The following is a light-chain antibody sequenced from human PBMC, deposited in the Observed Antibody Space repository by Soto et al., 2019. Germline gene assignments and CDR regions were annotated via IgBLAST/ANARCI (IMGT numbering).Light chain of an antibody. V-gene: IGKV1-5*03. J-gene: IGKJ4*01. CDR3: QQYSSTSLLT. CDR2: KAS. CDR1: QSISSW. Sequence: DIQMTQSPSTLSASVGDRVTITCRASQSISSWLACYQQKPGKAPKLLIYKASSLESGVSSRFSGSGSGTEFTLTISSLQPDDLATYYCQQYSSTSLLTFGGGTKVEIK.